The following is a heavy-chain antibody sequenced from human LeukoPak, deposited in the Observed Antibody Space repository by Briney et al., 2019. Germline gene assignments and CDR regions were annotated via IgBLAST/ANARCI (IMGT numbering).Heavy chain of an antibody. J-gene: IGHJ4*02. CDR2: ISYDGSNK. CDR1: GFTFSSYA. V-gene: IGHV3-30-3*01. D-gene: IGHD6-19*01. CDR3: ARAVAGIDC. Sequence: GGSLRLSCAASGFTFSSYAMHWVRQAPGKGLEWVAVISYDGSNKYYADSVKGRFTISRDNAQNSLYLQMNSLRAEDTAVYYCARAVAGIDCWGQGTLVTISS.